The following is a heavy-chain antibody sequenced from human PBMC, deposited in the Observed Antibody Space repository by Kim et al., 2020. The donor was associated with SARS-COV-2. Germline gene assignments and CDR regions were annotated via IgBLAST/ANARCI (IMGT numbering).Heavy chain of an antibody. CDR1: GFTFSSYA. D-gene: IGHD2-2*01. CDR2: ISGSGGST. V-gene: IGHV3-23*01. Sequence: GGSLRLSCAASGFTFSSYAMSWVRQAPGKGLEWVSAISGSGGSTYYADSVKGRFTISRDNSKNTLYLQMNSLRAEDTAVYYCAKSHIPAQDYCSSTSCYGGMDVWGQGTTVTVSS. CDR3: AKSHIPAQDYCSSTSCYGGMDV. J-gene: IGHJ6*02.